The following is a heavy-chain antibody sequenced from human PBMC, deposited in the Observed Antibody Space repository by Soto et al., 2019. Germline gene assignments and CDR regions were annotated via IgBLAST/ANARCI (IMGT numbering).Heavy chain of an antibody. CDR2: IWYDGSNK. J-gene: IGHJ4*02. D-gene: IGHD3-3*01. V-gene: IGHV3-33*01. CDR1: GFTFSSYG. Sequence: PGGSLRLSCAASGFTFSSYGMHWVRQAPGKGLEWVAVIWYDGSNKYYADSVKGRFTISRDNSKNTLYLQMNSLRAEDTAVYYCARDGSERGTIFGVVPYYFDYWGQGTLVTVSS. CDR3: ARDGSERGTIFGVVPYYFDY.